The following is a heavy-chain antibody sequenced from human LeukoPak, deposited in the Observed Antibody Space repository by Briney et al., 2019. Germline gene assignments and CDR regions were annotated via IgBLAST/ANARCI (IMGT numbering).Heavy chain of an antibody. CDR3: AKWKFADVRKNYYGSGSYYGGFDY. D-gene: IGHD3-10*01. V-gene: IGHV3-23*01. J-gene: IGHJ4*02. CDR2: ITISGGTT. Sequence: SGGSLRLSCAASGFTFSNYAMGWVRQTPGKGLEWVSDITISGGTTHFYSDSAKGRFTISRDNSKNTLYLEMNSLRAEVAAVYYCAKWKFADVRKNYYGSGSYYGGFDYWGPGTLVTVSS. CDR1: GFTFSNYA.